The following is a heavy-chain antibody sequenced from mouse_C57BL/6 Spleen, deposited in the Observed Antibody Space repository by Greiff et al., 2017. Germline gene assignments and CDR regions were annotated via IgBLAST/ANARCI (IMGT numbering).Heavy chain of an antibody. CDR1: GYTFTSYW. D-gene: IGHD2-2*01. CDR3: ARYGYDEGYAMDY. J-gene: IGHJ4*01. Sequence: QVQLQQPGAELAKPGASVKLSCKASGYTFTSYWMHWVKQRPGQGLEWIGYINPSSGYTKYNQKFKDKATLTADKSSSTAYMQLSSLTYEDSAVYDCARYGYDEGYAMDYWGQGTSVTVSS. CDR2: INPSSGYT. V-gene: IGHV1-7*01.